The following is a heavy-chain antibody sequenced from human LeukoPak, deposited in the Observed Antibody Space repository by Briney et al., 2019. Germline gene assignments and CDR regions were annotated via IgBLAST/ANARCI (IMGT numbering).Heavy chain of an antibody. CDR1: GFTFSSYE. D-gene: IGHD2-15*01. CDR3: ASRSPVVVVAGSTDY. J-gene: IGHJ4*02. V-gene: IGHV3-48*03. CDR2: ISSSGSTI. Sequence: PGGSLRLSCAASGFTFSSYEMNWVRQAPGKGLEWVSYISSSGSTIYYADSVKGRFTISRDNAKNSLYLQMNSLRAEDTAVYCCASRSPVVVVAGSTDYWGQGTLVTVSS.